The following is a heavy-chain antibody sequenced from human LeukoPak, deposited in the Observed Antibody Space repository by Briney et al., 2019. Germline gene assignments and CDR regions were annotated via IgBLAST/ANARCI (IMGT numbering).Heavy chain of an antibody. J-gene: IGHJ4*02. V-gene: IGHV4-39*01. D-gene: IGHD4-17*01. CDR1: AGSISTTNYY. CDR2: VYYSGST. CDR3: VRSVGLSNGDYGSFDY. Sequence: SETLSLTCTVSAGSISTTNYYWGWIRQPPGKGLEWIGRVYYSGSTYYNPSLKSRVTISVDTSKNQFSLKLTSMTAADTAVYYCVRSVGLSNGDYGSFDYWGQGTLVTVSS.